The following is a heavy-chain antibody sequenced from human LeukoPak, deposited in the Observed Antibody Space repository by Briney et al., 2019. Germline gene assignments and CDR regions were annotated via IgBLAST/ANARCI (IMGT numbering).Heavy chain of an antibody. CDR2: ISGSGGST. CDR1: GFTFSSYA. V-gene: IGHV3-23*01. CDR3: AKELRYFDWLLGCAFDI. D-gene: IGHD3-9*01. J-gene: IGHJ3*02. Sequence: GGSLRLSCAASGFTFSSYAMSWVRQAPGKGLEWVSAISGSGGSTYYADSVKGRFTISRDNSKNTPYLQMNSLRAEDTAVYYCAKELRYFDWLLGCAFDIWGQGTMVTVSS.